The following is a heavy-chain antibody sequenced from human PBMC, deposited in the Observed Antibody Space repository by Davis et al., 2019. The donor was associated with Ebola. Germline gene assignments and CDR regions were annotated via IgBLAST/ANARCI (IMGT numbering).Heavy chain of an antibody. CDR3: ARGSYYYYYGMDV. CDR2: IYHSGST. Sequence: LRLSCTVSGASISGHYWSWIRQPPGKGLEWIGYIYHSGSTYYNPSLKSRVTISVDRSKNQFSLKLSSVTAADTAVYYCARGSYYYYYGMDVWGQGTTVTVSS. CDR1: GASISGHY. V-gene: IGHV4-30-2*01. J-gene: IGHJ6*02.